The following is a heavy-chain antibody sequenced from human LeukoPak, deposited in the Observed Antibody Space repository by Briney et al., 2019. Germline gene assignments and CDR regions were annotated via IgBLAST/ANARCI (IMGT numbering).Heavy chain of an antibody. V-gene: IGHV3-7*03. D-gene: IGHD3-22*01. CDR1: GFTFRGYW. J-gene: IGHJ6*02. CDR3: ARGYYYDSSGYYLGIGMDV. CDR2: IKQDGSEK. Sequence: PGGSLRLSCAASGFTFRGYWMSWVRRAPGKGLEWLANIKQDGSEKYYVDSVKGRFTISRDNAKNSLYLQMNSLRAEDTAVYYCARGYYYDSSGYYLGIGMDVWGQGTTVTVSS.